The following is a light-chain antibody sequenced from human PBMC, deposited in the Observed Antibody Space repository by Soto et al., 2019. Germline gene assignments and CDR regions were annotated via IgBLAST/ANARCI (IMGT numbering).Light chain of an antibody. J-gene: IGLJ2*01. Sequence: SYELTQPPSVSVAPGKTARITCGGNNIGSKSVHWYQQKPGQAPVLVIYYDSDRPSGIPERFSGSNSGNTATLTISRVEVGDEADYYCQVWDSSSDHVVFGGGTKRTVL. CDR1: NIGSKS. CDR2: YDS. CDR3: QVWDSSSDHVV. V-gene: IGLV3-21*04.